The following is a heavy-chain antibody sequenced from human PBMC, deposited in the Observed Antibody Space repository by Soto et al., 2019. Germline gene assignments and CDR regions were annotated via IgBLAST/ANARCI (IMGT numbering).Heavy chain of an antibody. V-gene: IGHV3-23*01. Sequence: GGSLRLSCAASGFTFSSYAMSWVRQAPGKGLEWVSAISGSGGSTYYADSVKGRFTISRDNSKNTLYLQMNSLRAEDRAVYYCAKETGYCSGGRCSPAGYYYGMDVWGQGTTVTVSS. CDR3: AKETGYCSGGRCSPAGYYYGMDV. CDR1: GFTFSSYA. CDR2: ISGSGGST. D-gene: IGHD2-15*01. J-gene: IGHJ6*02.